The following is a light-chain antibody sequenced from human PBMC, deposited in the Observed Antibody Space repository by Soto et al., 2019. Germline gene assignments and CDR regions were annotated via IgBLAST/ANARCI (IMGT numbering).Light chain of an antibody. CDR1: DSNIGSNG. V-gene: IGLV1-36*01. CDR2: YDD. Sequence: QSVLTQPPSVSEAPRQRVTISCSGSDSNIGSNGVNWYQQLPGKAPKLVIFYDDLLPLGVSDRFSVSKSDTSASLAISDLQSEDEAEYFCAAWDASLNGVVFGGGTKLTVL. J-gene: IGLJ3*02. CDR3: AAWDASLNGVV.